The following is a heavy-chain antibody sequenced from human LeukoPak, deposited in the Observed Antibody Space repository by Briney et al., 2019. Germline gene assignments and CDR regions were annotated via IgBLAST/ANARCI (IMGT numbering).Heavy chain of an antibody. D-gene: IGHD4-17*01. CDR1: GGTFSSYA. V-gene: IGHV1-69*05. J-gene: IGHJ5*02. CDR3: AREPDYGENWFDP. Sequence: SVKVSCRASGGTFSSYAISWVRQAPGQGLEWMGGIIPIFGTANYAQKFQGRVTITTDESTSTAYMELSSLRSEDTAVYYCAREPDYGENWFDPWGQGTLVTVSS. CDR2: IIPIFGTA.